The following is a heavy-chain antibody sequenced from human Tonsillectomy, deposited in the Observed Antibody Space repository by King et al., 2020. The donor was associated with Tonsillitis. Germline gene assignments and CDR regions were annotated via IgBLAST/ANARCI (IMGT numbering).Heavy chain of an antibody. Sequence: VQLVESGGGLVKPGGSLRLSCAASGFTFSDYYMSWIRLAPGKGLEWVSYISTNSRYASYADSVKGRFTISRDNAKNSLFLQLNSLRAEDAAGYYCARSKPNWYFDLWGRGTLVTVSS. V-gene: IGHV3-11*05. CDR1: GFTFSDYY. J-gene: IGHJ2*01. CDR3: ARSKPNWYFDL. CDR2: ISTNSRYA.